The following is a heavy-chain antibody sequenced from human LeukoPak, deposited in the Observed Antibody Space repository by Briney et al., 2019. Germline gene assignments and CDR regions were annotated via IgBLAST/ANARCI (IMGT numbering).Heavy chain of an antibody. V-gene: IGHV4-39*01. J-gene: IGHJ5*02. CDR2: ICYSGST. CDR1: GGSISSSSYY. CDR3: ARSVVVAAPSSGWFDP. Sequence: SETLSLTRTLSGGSISSSSYYWGWIRQPPGKGLEWIGSICYSGSTSYNPSLKRRVTISVDTSKNQFSLKLSSVTAADTAVYYCARSVVVAAPSSGWFDPWGQGTLVTVSS. D-gene: IGHD2-15*01.